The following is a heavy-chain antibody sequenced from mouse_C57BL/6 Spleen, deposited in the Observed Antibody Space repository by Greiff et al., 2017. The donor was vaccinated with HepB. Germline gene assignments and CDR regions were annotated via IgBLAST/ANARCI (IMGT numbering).Heavy chain of an antibody. V-gene: IGHV1-55*01. D-gene: IGHD4-1*01. CDR2: IYPGSGST. CDR3: ASGTGSWFAY. CDR1: GYTFTSYW. J-gene: IGHJ3*01. Sequence: VQLQQSGAELVKPGASVKMSCKASGYTFTSYWITWVKQRPGQGLEWIGDIYPGSGSTNYNEKFKSKATLTVDTSSSTAYMQLSSLTSEDSAVYYCASGTGSWFAYWGQRTLVTVSA.